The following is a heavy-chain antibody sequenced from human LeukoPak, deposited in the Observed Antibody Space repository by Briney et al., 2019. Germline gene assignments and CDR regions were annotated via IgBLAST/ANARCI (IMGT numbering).Heavy chain of an antibody. J-gene: IGHJ4*02. CDR2: INPYSGNT. D-gene: IGHD3-10*01. CDR3: ARGQGGSGSGSYYFDY. V-gene: IGHV1-8*01. CDR1: GYTFTSDD. Sequence: GASVKLSCKASGYTFTSDDINWVRQATGQGLEWMGWINPYSGNTGYARKFQGRVTMTKNTSISTVHMELSSLRSEDTAVYFCARGQGGSGSGSYYFDYWGQGTLVTVSS.